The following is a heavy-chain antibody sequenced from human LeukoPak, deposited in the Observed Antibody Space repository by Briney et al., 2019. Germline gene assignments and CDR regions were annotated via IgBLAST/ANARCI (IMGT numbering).Heavy chain of an antibody. CDR3: ATELAYCGGDCYSGFDY. V-gene: IGHV1-69*05. Sequence: SVKVSCKASGGTFSSYAISWVRQAPGQGLEWMGGIIPIFGTANYAQKFQGRVTITTDESTSTAYMELSSLRSEDTAAYYCATELAYCGGDCYSGFDYWGQGTLVTVSS. D-gene: IGHD2-21*02. CDR2: IIPIFGTA. J-gene: IGHJ4*02. CDR1: GGTFSSYA.